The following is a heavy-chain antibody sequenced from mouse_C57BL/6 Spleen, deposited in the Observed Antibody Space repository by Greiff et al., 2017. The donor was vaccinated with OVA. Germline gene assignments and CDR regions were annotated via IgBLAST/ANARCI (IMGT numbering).Heavy chain of an antibody. CDR2: IWRGGST. CDR3: AKNNVVANNYAMDY. V-gene: IGHV2-5*01. CDR1: GFSLTSYG. Sequence: VKLMESGPGLVQPSQSLSITCTVSGFSLTSYGVHWVRQSPGKGLEWLGVIWRGGSTDYNAAFMSRLSITKDNSKSQVFFKMNSLQADDTAIYYCAKNNVVANNYAMDYWGQGTSVTVSS. J-gene: IGHJ4*01. D-gene: IGHD1-1*01.